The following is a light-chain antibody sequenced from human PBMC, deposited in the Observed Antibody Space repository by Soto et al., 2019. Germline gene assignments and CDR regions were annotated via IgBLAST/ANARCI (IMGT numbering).Light chain of an antibody. Sequence: DIQMTQSPSTLSASVGDRVTITCRASQSLSNLLAWYQQKPGKAPKLLIYKASNLESGVPSRFSGSGSGTEFTLTITSLQPDDFATYYCQQYNSFWTFGQGTKFEIK. V-gene: IGKV1-5*03. CDR2: KAS. CDR1: QSLSNL. CDR3: QQYNSFWT. J-gene: IGKJ1*01.